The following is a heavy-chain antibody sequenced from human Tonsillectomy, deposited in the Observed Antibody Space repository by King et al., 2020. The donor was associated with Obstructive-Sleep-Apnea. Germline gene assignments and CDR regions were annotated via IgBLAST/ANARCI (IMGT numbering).Heavy chain of an antibody. CDR1: GFTFSSYW. V-gene: IGHV3-74*01. CDR2: INSDGSST. J-gene: IGHJ3*02. Sequence: VQLVESGGGLVQPGGSLRLSCAASGFTFSSYWMQWVRQAPGKGLVWVSRINSDGSSTSYADPVKGRFTISRDNAKNTLYLQMNSLRAEDTAVYYCARDRGSRIAAADAFDIWGQGTMVTVSS. CDR3: ARDRGSRIAAADAFDI. D-gene: IGHD6-13*01.